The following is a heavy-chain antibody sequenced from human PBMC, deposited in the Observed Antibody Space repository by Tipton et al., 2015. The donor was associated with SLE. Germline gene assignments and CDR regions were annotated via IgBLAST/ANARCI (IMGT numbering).Heavy chain of an antibody. CDR1: DGSISSYY. CDR3: ARWAGPTVSFDY. J-gene: IGHJ4*02. V-gene: IGHV4-59*01. Sequence: TLSLTCTVSDGSISSYYWSWIRQPPGKGLEWIGYIYYSGSTNYNPSLKSRVTISVDTSKNQFSLKLSSVTAADTAVYYCARWAGPTVSFDYWGQGTLVTVSS. D-gene: IGHD4-11*01. CDR2: IYYSGST.